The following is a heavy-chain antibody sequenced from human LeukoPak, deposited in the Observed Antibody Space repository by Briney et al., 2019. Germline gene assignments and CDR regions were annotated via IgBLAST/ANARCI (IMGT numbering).Heavy chain of an antibody. Sequence: SETLSLTCTVSGGSISSYYWSWIRQPPGKGLEWIGYIYYSGSTNYNPSLKSRVTISVDTSKNQFSLKLSSVTAADTAVYYCAREWAGYCSSTSCPHAFDIWGQGTMVTVSS. V-gene: IGHV4-59*12. J-gene: IGHJ3*02. D-gene: IGHD2-2*01. CDR3: AREWAGYCSSTSCPHAFDI. CDR1: GGSISSYY. CDR2: IYYSGST.